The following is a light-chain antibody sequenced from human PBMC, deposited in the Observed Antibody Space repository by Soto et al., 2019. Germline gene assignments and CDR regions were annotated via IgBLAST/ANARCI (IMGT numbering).Light chain of an antibody. V-gene: IGLV2-18*01. CDR1: SSDVGSYNR. Sequence: VLTRPPSGSGSPGQSVTLSCTGTSSDVGSYNRLSWYQQPPGTAPKLIMYEVNTRPSGVPDRFSGSKSGSTASLTISGLQAEDEADYYCSLYISGSTYVFGTGTKVTVL. J-gene: IGLJ1*01. CDR2: EVN. CDR3: SLYISGSTYV.